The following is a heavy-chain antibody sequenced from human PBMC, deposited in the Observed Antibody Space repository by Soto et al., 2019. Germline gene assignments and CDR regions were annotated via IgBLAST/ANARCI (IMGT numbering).Heavy chain of an antibody. J-gene: IGHJ6*02. Sequence: QVQLVESGGGVVQPGRSLRLSCAASGFTFSSYAMHWVRQAPGKGLEWVAVISYDGSNKYYADSVKGRFTISRDNSKNTLYLQMNSLRAEDTAVYYCARDLAANGMDVWGQGTTVTVSS. V-gene: IGHV3-30-3*01. D-gene: IGHD6-25*01. CDR3: ARDLAANGMDV. CDR1: GFTFSSYA. CDR2: ISYDGSNK.